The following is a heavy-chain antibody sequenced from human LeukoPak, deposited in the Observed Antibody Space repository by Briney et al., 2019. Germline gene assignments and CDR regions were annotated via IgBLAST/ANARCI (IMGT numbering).Heavy chain of an antibody. CDR1: GGSFSGYY. CDR3: TRGSIAYYYMDV. J-gene: IGHJ6*03. D-gene: IGHD3-22*01. Sequence: SETLSLTCAVYGGSFSGYYWSWIRQPPGKGLEWIGEINHSGSTNYNPSLKSRVTISVDTSKNQFSLKLSSVTAADTAVYYCTRGSIAYYYMDVWGKGTAVIVSS. CDR2: INHSGST. V-gene: IGHV4-34*01.